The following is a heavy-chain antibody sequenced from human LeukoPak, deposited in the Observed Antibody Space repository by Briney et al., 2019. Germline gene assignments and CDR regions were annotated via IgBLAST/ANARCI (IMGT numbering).Heavy chain of an antibody. V-gene: IGHV1-18*01. D-gene: IGHD3-22*01. J-gene: IGHJ4*02. Sequence: SVKFFCKAYGYTFTRYGVRWVRHATGQVLERMGWISAYNGNTIYAQKLQGRFSMTTDTSRSIAYMELRRMRSDETGVYYCARVGHYYDSSGYSDYWGQGTLVTVS. CDR3: ARVGHYYDSSGYSDY. CDR1: GYTFTRYG. CDR2: ISAYNGNT.